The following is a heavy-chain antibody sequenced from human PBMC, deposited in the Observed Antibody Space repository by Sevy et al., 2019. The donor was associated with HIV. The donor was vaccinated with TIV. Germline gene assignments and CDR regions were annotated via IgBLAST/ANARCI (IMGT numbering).Heavy chain of an antibody. V-gene: IGHV4-39*01. CDR3: AILLREYYDSSGYYGRLDY. D-gene: IGHD3-22*01. CDR2: IYYSGST. CDR1: GGSISSSSYY. J-gene: IGHJ4*02. Sequence: SESLSLTCTVSGGSISSSSYYWGWIRQPPGKGLEWIGSIYYSGSTYYNPSLKSRVTISVDTSKIQFSLKLSSVTAADTAVYYCAILLREYYDSSGYYGRLDYWGQGTLVTVSS.